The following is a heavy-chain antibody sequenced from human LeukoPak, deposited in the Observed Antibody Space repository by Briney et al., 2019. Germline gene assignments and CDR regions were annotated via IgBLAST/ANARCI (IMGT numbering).Heavy chain of an antibody. J-gene: IGHJ4*02. V-gene: IGHV5-51*01. CDR2: IYPSDSDT. CDR3: ARRSGWRTGGYFDY. D-gene: IGHD6-19*01. CDR1: GYSFTDYW. Sequence: GASLKISCKTSGYSFTDYWIGWVRQLPGKGLEWMGFIYPSDSDTRYSPSFQGQVTISADKSISTAYLQWSSLKASDTAMYYCARRSGWRTGGYFDYWGQGTLVTVSS.